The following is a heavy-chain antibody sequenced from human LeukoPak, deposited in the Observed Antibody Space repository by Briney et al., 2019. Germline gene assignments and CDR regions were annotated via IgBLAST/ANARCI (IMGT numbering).Heavy chain of an antibody. CDR3: ARGYSSGWYFFDY. Sequence: QPGGSLRLSCAASGFTFSSYWMSWVRQAPGKGLEWVANIKQDGSEKYYVDSVKGRFTISRDNAKNSLYLQMNSLRAEDTAVYYCARGYSSGWYFFDYWGQGTLVTVSS. D-gene: IGHD6-19*01. CDR1: GFTFSSYW. J-gene: IGHJ4*02. V-gene: IGHV3-7*01. CDR2: IKQDGSEK.